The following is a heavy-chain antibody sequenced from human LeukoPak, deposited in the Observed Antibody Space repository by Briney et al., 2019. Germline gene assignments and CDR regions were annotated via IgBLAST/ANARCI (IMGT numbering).Heavy chain of an antibody. V-gene: IGHV3-30*04. CDR2: ISYDGSNK. D-gene: IGHD6-19*01. J-gene: IGHJ6*02. Sequence: PGGSLRLSCAASGFTFSSYAMHWVRQAPGKGLEWVAVISYDGSNKYYADSVKGRFTISRDNSKNTLYLQMNSLRAEDTAVYYCARADSSGWPPYYYYGMDVWGQGTTVTVSS. CDR1: GFTFSSYA. CDR3: ARADSSGWPPYYYYGMDV.